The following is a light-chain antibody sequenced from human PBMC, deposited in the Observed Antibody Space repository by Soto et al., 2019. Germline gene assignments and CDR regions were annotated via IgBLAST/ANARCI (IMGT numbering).Light chain of an antibody. J-gene: IGLJ1*01. CDR2: DVA. Sequence: QSVLTQPAYVSGSPGQSITISCTGTSSDVGAYNFVSWYQHYPDKAPKVVIYDVANRPSGVSYRFSASKSGNTVSLTISGLQAEDEADYYCISFTSSNTYVFGTGTKFPVL. CDR3: ISFTSSNTYV. V-gene: IGLV2-14*03. CDR1: SSDVGAYNF.